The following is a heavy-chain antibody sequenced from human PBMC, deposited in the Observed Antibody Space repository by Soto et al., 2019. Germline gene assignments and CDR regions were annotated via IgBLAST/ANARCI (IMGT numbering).Heavy chain of an antibody. CDR3: VRGGGNDPFEY. CDR2: ITHLENT. J-gene: IGHJ4*02. V-gene: IGHV4-30-2*06. CDR1: GASITNGGYS. D-gene: IGHD5-12*01. Sequence: QLRLQESGSGVVKTSESLSLTCTVFGASITNGGYSWSWIRQSPGRGLGWIGHITHLENTYFNPSFKSRLSMSIDRTKNQFSLKVTSMTAADKGRYFCVRGGGNDPFEYWGQGILVTVSS.